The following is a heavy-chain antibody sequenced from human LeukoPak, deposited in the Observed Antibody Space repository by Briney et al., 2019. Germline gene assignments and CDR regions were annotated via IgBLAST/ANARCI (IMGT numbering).Heavy chain of an antibody. Sequence: PSETLSLTCTVSGGSISSYYWSWIRQPPGEGLEWIGYIYYSGSTNYNPSLKSRVTISVDTSKNQFSLKLSSVTAADTAVYYCARGPVVPAAIDWFDPWGQGTLVTVSS. CDR1: GGSISSYY. V-gene: IGHV4-59*01. CDR3: ARGPVVPAAIDWFDP. D-gene: IGHD2-2*01. J-gene: IGHJ5*02. CDR2: IYYSGST.